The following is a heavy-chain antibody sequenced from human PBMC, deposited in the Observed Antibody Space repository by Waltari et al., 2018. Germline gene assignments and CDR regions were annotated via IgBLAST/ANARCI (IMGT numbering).Heavy chain of an antibody. CDR2: IDSGSSYI. J-gene: IGHJ1*01. Sequence: EVQLVESGGGLVKPGGSLRLSCVASGFPFTTSTMNWVRQAPGKGLEWVAFIDSGSSYIYYADSVKGRFTISRDNAKNSLSLQMNSLRAEDTALYFCARGPYGERYFQDWGQGTLVSVSS. CDR3: ARGPYGERYFQD. CDR1: GFPFTTST. V-gene: IGHV3-21*01. D-gene: IGHD2-21*01.